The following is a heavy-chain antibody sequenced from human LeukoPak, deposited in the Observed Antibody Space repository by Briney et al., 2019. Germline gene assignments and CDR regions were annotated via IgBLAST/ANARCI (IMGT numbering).Heavy chain of an antibody. CDR1: GYTFTNYY. V-gene: IGHV1-2*02. D-gene: IGHD3-16*01. CDR3: ARDWGTNPTPDYYFDY. J-gene: IGHJ4*02. CDR2: INPSSGST. Sequence: ASVKVSCKASGYTFTNYYIHWVRQAPGQGLEWMGIINPSSGSTNYAQKFQGRVTMTRDTSISTAYMDLSRLRSHDTAVYYCARDWGTNPTPDYYFDYWGQGTLVTVSS.